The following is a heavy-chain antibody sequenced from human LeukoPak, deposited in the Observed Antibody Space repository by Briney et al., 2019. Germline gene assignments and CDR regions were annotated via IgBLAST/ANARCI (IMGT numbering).Heavy chain of an antibody. D-gene: IGHD1-26*01. CDR1: GFTSPGSA. CDR2: ITSKANSYAT. Sequence: GQSLSLTCVDSGFTSPGSAIPWLRPPSSHGLDWVGRITSKANSYATAYAASVKGRPTISTDDSNNTPYLQLNSLKTEDTAVYYCARDPREWGLPYFDCWGQGTLVTVSS. J-gene: IGHJ4*02. CDR3: ARDPREWGLPYFDC. V-gene: IGHV3-73*01.